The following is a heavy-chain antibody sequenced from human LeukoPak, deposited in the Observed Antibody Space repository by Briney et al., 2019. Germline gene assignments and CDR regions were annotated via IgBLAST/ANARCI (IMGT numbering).Heavy chain of an antibody. J-gene: IGHJ6*02. CDR3: ATGDPVYGMDV. CDR1: GGSFSGYY. V-gene: IGHV4-59*01. Sequence: SETLSLTCAVYGGSFSGYYWSWIRQPPGKGLEWIGYIYYSGSTNYNPSLKSRVTISVDTSKNQFSLKLSSVTAADTAVYYCATGDPVYGMDVWGQGTTVTVSS. CDR2: IYYSGST. D-gene: IGHD7-27*01.